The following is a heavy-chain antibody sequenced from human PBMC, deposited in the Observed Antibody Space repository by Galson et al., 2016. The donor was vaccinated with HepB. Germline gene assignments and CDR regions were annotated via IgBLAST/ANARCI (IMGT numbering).Heavy chain of an antibody. Sequence: DSISSSSYYWGWIRQPPGKGLEWIGTIYYTGSTYYNPSLKSRLTISLDPPKNQFSLNLSSVTAADTAVYYCARDRRVYYDSSGYHAWGQGTLVTVSS. V-gene: IGHV4-39*07. J-gene: IGHJ4*02. D-gene: IGHD3-22*01. CDR2: IYYTGST. CDR1: DSISSSSYY. CDR3: ARDRRVYYDSSGYHA.